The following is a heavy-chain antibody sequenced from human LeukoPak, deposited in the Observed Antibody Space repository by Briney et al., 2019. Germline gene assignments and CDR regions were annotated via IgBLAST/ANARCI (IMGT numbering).Heavy chain of an antibody. CDR3: ARDLKMAAVGTYYYYGMDV. V-gene: IGHV3-21*01. Sequence: GGSLRLSCAASGFTFSSYTMNWVRQAPGKGLEWVSSISSSSSNIYYADSVKGRFTISRDNAKNSLYLQMTSLRAEDTAVYHCARDLKMAAVGTYYYYGMDVWGQGTTVTVSS. CDR2: ISSSSSNI. D-gene: IGHD6-13*01. CDR1: GFTFSSYT. J-gene: IGHJ6*02.